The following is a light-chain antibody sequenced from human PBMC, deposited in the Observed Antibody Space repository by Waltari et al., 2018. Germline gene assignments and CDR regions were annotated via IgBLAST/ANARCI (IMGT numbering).Light chain of an antibody. CDR1: QDISSA. CDR2: AVS. V-gene: IGKV1-12*01. CDR3: QQGASFPPT. J-gene: IGKJ1*01. Sequence: EIQMTQSLSSVSASVGDSVTLTCRAGQDISSALAWYQQKPGQAPNLLIYAVSSLQSGVPSRFSGSGSGTDFTLTISNLQPADVATYFCQQGASFPPTFGQGTKVEIK.